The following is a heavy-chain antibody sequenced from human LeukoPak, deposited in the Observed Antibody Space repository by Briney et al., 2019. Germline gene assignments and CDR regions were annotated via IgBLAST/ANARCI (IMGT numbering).Heavy chain of an antibody. V-gene: IGHV3-66*01. J-gene: IGHJ4*02. Sequence: GGSLRLSCAASGFSIISTYLSWVRQAPGKGLEWVSVIYSGGSTYYADSVKGRFTISGDISKSTVYLQMNSLRAEDTAVYYRARVGLGISDYWGQGTLVTVSS. CDR2: IYSGGST. D-gene: IGHD7-27*01. CDR1: GFSIISTY. CDR3: ARVGLGISDY.